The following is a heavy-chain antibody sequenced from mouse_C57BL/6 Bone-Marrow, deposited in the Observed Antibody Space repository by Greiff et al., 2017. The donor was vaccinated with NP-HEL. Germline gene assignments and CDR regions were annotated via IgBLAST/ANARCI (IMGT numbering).Heavy chain of an antibody. CDR3: ARHDYAPFDY. D-gene: IGHD2-4*01. Sequence: EVMLVESGGDLVKPGGSLKLSCAASGFTFSSYGMSWVRQTPDKRLEWVATISSGGSYTYYPDSVKGRFTISRDNAKNTLYLQMSSLKSEDTAMYYCARHDYAPFDYWGQGTTLTVSS. V-gene: IGHV5-6*01. J-gene: IGHJ2*01. CDR1: GFTFSSYG. CDR2: ISSGGSYT.